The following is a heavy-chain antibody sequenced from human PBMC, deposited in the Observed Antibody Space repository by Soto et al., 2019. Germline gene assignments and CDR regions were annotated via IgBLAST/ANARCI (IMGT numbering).Heavy chain of an antibody. Sequence: QVQLVQSGAQVKSPRASLKVSCKASGYNFIAYSMHWVRQAPGLGLEWVGWVADVNGDTKYPQTFQGRVTLTRDTSASTGYMELTSLRSEDTAVYYGARGIRWSGADIYGMEFFDSWGPGTLVTVSS. J-gene: IGHJ4*02. V-gene: IGHV1-3*01. D-gene: IGHD1-20*01. CDR3: ARGIRWSGADIYGMEFFDS. CDR1: GYNFIAYS. CDR2: VADVNGDT.